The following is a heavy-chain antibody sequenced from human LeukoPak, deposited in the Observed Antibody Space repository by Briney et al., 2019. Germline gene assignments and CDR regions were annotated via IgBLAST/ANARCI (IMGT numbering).Heavy chain of an antibody. J-gene: IGHJ5*01. D-gene: IGHD2-2*01. Sequence: GGSLRLSCAASGLSVTRNSLSWVRQAPGRGLEWVAIVYSDDSGGTIRYGDSVKGRFTISRDSSKDIVFLQMNSLRAEDTAVYYCARWFCTGTSCYYDSWGQGTLVTVSS. CDR1: GLSVTRNS. CDR3: ARWFCTGTSCYYDS. CDR2: VYSDDSGGTI. V-gene: IGHV3-53*01.